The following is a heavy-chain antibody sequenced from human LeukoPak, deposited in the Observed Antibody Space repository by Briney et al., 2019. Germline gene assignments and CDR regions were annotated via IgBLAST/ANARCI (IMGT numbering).Heavy chain of an antibody. CDR1: GYSFTSYW. V-gene: IGHV5-51*01. Sequence: GESLKISCKGSGYSFTSYWIGWVRQMPGKGLEWMGIIYPGDSDTRYSPSFQGQVTISADKSISTAYLQWSSLKASDTAMYYCARRNYDILTGYLYNWFDPWAREPWSPSPQ. D-gene: IGHD3-9*01. CDR3: ARRNYDILTGYLYNWFDP. CDR2: IYPGDSDT. J-gene: IGHJ5*02.